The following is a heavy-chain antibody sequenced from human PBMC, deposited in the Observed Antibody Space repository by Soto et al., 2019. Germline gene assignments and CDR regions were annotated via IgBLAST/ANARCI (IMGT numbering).Heavy chain of an antibody. CDR3: AAAGWSGRGAAVDY. CDR2: ISGSGGST. D-gene: IGHD3-10*01. V-gene: IGHV3-23*01. CDR1: GFTFSSYA. Sequence: EVQLLESGGGLVQPGGSLRLSCAASGFTFSSYAMSWVRQAPGKGLEWVSAISGSGGSTYYADSVKGRFTISRDNSKTPLYRKRTSRGAGDTAVYYWAAAGWSGRGAAVDYWGKGTLVTVSS. J-gene: IGHJ4*02.